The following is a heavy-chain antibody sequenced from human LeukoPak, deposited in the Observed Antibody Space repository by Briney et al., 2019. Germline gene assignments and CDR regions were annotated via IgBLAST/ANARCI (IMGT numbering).Heavy chain of an antibody. V-gene: IGHV1-2*02. CDR1: GYTFTGYY. D-gene: IGHD3-10*01. CDR2: INPSGGGT. J-gene: IGHJ5*02. CDR3: ARDLGAGSYYNNWSDP. Sequence: ASVKVSCKASGYTFTGYYMHWVRQAPGQGLEWMGWINPSGGGTNYAQKFQGRVTMTRDTSISTAYMELSRLRSDDTAVYYCARDLGAGSYYNNWSDPWGEGTLVTVSS.